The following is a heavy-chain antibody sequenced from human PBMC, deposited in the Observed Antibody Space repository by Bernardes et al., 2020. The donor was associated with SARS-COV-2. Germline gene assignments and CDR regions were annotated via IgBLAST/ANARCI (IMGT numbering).Heavy chain of an antibody. CDR2: IKRDGSET. CDR1: GFDLSDFW. CDR3: ARSAGMDV. J-gene: IGHJ6*02. Sequence: GGSLRLSCAGSGFDLSDFWMTWVRQAPGKGLEWVANIKRDGSETYYADSVKGRFTISRDTAKNLVFLQMNSLRAEDTAVFYCARSAGMDVWGQGTMVTVSS. V-gene: IGHV3-7*03.